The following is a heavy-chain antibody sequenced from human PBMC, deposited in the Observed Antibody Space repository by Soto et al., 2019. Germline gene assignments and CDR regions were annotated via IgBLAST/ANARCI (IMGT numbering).Heavy chain of an antibody. Sequence: SETLSLTCTVSGASISSTSSGDWWTWVRQPPGKGLEWIGEIHHSASTNYNPSLKGRVTMSVDKSKNQFSLRLSSVTAADTAVYYCAKMVGATLVDYWGRGTLVTVSS. CDR2: IHHSAST. CDR1: GASISSTSSGDW. D-gene: IGHD1-26*01. CDR3: AKMVGATLVDY. V-gene: IGHV4-4*02. J-gene: IGHJ4*01.